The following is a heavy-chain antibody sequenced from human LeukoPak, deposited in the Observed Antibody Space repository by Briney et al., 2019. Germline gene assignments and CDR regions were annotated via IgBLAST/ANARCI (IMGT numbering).Heavy chain of an antibody. V-gene: IGHV4-31*03. D-gene: IGHD6-19*01. CDR3: ARAPPCSSDWWCDDP. CDR1: GVSISSGGYY. Sequence: PSQTLSLTCTVSGVSISSGGYYWSWIRQHPGKGLEWIGYIYYSGSTYYNPSLKSRVTISVDTSKNQFSLKLSSVTAADTAVYYCARAPPCSSDWWCDDPWGQGTLVTVSS. J-gene: IGHJ5*02. CDR2: IYYSGST.